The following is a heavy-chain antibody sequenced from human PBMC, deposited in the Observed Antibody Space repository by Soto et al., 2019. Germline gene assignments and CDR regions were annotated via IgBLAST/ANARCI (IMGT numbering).Heavy chain of an antibody. D-gene: IGHD6-19*01. V-gene: IGHV4-4*02. J-gene: IGHJ5*02. CDR1: GGSINSDYW. Sequence: PSETLSLTCAVSGGSINSDYWWTWVRQPPGKGLGWIGEIYHSGSTNYNPSLKSRVTISVDKSKKQFSLEVRFVTAADTAVYYCVRGSLYNFDSSGTELWFDPWGQGALVTVSS. CDR3: VRGSLYNFDSSGTELWFDP. CDR2: IYHSGST.